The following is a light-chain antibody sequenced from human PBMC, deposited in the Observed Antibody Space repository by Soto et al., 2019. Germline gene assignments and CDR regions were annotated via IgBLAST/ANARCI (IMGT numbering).Light chain of an antibody. CDR3: QQRSNWPLT. Sequence: EIVLTQSPATLSLSPGERATLSCTASRSVNTFLAWYQQRPGQAPRLIMYDASNSATGSQARFSGSGSGTDFTLAISSLESEDFAVYYCQQRSNWPLTFGGGTKVEIK. CDR2: DAS. V-gene: IGKV3-11*01. CDR1: RSVNTF. J-gene: IGKJ4*01.